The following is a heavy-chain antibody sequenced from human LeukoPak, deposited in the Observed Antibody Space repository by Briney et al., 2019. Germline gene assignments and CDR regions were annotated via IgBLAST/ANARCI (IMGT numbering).Heavy chain of an antibody. CDR3: ARDGFSYSVGAEYFQH. D-gene: IGHD1-26*01. Sequence: GASVKVSCKASGYTFTSYGISWVRQAPGQGLEWIGIINPSGGSTSYAQKFQGRVTMTRDTSTSTVYMELSSLRSEDTAVYYCARDGFSYSVGAEYFQHWGQGTLVTVSS. CDR2: INPSGGST. J-gene: IGHJ1*01. CDR1: GYTFTSYG. V-gene: IGHV1-46*01.